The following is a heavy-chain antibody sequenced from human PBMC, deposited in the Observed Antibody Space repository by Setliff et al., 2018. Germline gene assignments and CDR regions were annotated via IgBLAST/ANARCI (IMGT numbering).Heavy chain of an antibody. J-gene: IGHJ6*03. Sequence: SETLSLTCSVSGDSMSFSYWSWIRQPPGKGLEWIGYIYYSGSTDSHPSLKSRVSISIDTSKNQFSLNVRSVTAADTAVYYCAREQWLDPPGYYYMDVWAKGTTVTVSS. CDR2: IYYSGST. CDR1: GDSMSFSY. D-gene: IGHD6-19*01. CDR3: AREQWLDPPGYYYMDV. V-gene: IGHV4-59*01.